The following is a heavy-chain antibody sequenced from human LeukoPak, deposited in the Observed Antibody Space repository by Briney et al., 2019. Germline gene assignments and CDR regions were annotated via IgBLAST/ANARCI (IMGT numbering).Heavy chain of an antibody. CDR1: GFTFSSYS. D-gene: IGHD1-26*01. CDR2: IDTSSSTI. CDR3: ARDMGYSGSWPGYFDY. V-gene: IGHV3-48*04. J-gene: IGHJ4*02. Sequence: PGGSLRLSCVASGFTFSSYSMSWVRQAPGKGLEWVSYIDTSSSTIYYADSVKGRFTVSRDSAKNSLYLQMKSLRAEDTTVYYCARDMGYSGSWPGYFDYWGQGVLVTVSS.